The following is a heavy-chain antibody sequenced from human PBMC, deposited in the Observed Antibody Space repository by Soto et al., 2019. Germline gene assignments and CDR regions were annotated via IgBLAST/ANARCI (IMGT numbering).Heavy chain of an antibody. Sequence: QVQLVESGGGVVQPGTSLRLSCAASGFSFGSHAMHWVRQAPGKGLQWVAVISYHGVNKYYTDSVRGRFTVSRDNSKNTMYLQVDSLRSEDTGVYHCVRGGYLQNPGSDAWGQGPLVTVSS. CDR1: GFSFGSHA. D-gene: IGHD5-18*01. V-gene: IGHV3-30*04. CDR2: ISYHGVNK. J-gene: IGHJ5*02. CDR3: VRGGYLQNPGSDA.